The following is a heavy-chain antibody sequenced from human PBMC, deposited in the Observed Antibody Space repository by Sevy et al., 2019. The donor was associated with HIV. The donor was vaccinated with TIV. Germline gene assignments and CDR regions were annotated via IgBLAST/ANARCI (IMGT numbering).Heavy chain of an antibody. CDR3: ARAGVPSKLNVIPGLFFDY. CDR2: ISYDGKDT. D-gene: IGHD2-21*01. Sequence: GGSLRLSCAASGFTLNSYAMHWVRQTPVRGLEWMSVISYDGKDTYYADSEKGRFTISKDSSKNTLYLQMNSLRTEDTALYYCARAGVPSKLNVIPGLFFDYWGQGTVVTVSS. V-gene: IGHV3-30*04. CDR1: GFTLNSYA. J-gene: IGHJ4*02.